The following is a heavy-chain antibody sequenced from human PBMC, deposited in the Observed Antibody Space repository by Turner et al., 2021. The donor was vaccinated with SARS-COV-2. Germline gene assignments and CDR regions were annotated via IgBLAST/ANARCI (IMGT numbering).Heavy chain of an antibody. D-gene: IGHD2-21*02. Sequence: QGQFVQSGAEVKKPGASVKVSFKASGYTFISYGISWVRQAPGQGLEWMGWITAYNGNTNYAQKVKGRVTMTTDTSKSTAYMEMRSLRSDDTAVYYCARLGGGDRPGDYWGQGTLVTVSS. J-gene: IGHJ4*02. CDR2: ITAYNGNT. V-gene: IGHV1-18*01. CDR1: GYTFISYG. CDR3: ARLGGGDRPGDY.